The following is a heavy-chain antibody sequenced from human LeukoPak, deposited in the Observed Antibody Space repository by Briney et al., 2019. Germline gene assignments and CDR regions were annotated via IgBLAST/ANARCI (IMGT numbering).Heavy chain of an antibody. J-gene: IGHJ4*02. D-gene: IGHD3-9*01. CDR1: GGSFSGYY. CDR2: INHSGST. V-gene: IGHV4-34*01. CDR3: ARGRDYDILTGYLSYFNY. Sequence: SETLSLTCAVYGGSFSGYYWSWIRQPPGKGLEWIGEINHSGSTNYNPSLKSRVTISVDTSKNQFSLKLSSVTAANTVVYYCARGRDYDILTGYLSYFNYWAQRTLVTVSS.